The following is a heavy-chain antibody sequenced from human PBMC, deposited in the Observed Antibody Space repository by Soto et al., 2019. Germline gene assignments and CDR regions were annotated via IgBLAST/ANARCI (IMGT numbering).Heavy chain of an antibody. CDR2: ISSSSSYI. D-gene: IGHD5-18*01. Sequence: SLRLSCAASGFTFSSYSMNWVRQAPGKGLEWVSSISSSSSYIYYADSVKGRFTISRDNAKNSLYLQMNSLRAEDTAVYYCARGELWFSGIDYYYGMDVWGQGTTVTVSS. CDR1: GFTFSSYS. J-gene: IGHJ6*02. V-gene: IGHV3-21*01. CDR3: ARGELWFSGIDYYYGMDV.